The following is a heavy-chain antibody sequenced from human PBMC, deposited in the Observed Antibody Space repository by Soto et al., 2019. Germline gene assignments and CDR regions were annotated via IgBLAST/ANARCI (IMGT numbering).Heavy chain of an antibody. CDR3: ARPSGDYGDYGLSLAY. J-gene: IGHJ4*02. CDR2: ISAYNGNT. D-gene: IGHD4-17*01. CDR1: GYVFTGYG. Sequence: QVQLGQSGAEVKKPGASVKVSCKASGYVFTGYGISWVRQAPGQGLEWMAWISAYNGNTKYAQKFQGRVTMTTDASTSTAYLELSSLRSDDTAVYYCARPSGDYGDYGLSLAYWGQGTLVTVSS. V-gene: IGHV1-18*01.